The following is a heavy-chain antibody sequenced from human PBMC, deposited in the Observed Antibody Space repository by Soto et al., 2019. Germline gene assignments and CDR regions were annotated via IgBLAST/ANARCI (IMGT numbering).Heavy chain of an antibody. D-gene: IGHD1-1*01. J-gene: IGHJ2*01. CDR1: GYSFTGYY. Sequence: QLQLVQSGAEVKPPGASVKVSCKASGYSFTGYYLHWVRQAPGQGLEWMGWINPNSGATNYVEKFQGWLTMARDTSISTAYLELKRLRSDDTAVYYCARGVAVPTAVSWDCDLWGRGTLVTVSS. CDR2: INPNSGAT. CDR3: ARGVAVPTAVSWDCDL. V-gene: IGHV1-2*04.